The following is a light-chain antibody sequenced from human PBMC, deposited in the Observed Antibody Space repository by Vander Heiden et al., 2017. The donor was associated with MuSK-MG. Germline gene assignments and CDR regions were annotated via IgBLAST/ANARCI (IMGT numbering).Light chain of an antibody. J-gene: IGKJ4*01. Sequence: DIQMTQSPSTLSASVGDRVTITCRASQSISSWLAWYQQKPGKAPKLLIYKASSLESGVPSTLSASRSGTEFTLTIRSLQPDDIATYYCQQYNSYPLTSGGRTKEQLK. CDR3: QQYNSYPLT. V-gene: IGKV1-5*03. CDR1: QSISSW. CDR2: KAS.